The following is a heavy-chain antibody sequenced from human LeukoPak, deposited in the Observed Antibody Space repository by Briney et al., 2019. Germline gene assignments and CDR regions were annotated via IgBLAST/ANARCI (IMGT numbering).Heavy chain of an antibody. J-gene: IGHJ4*02. V-gene: IGHV1-69*13. CDR3: FLSSSWYGIDY. CDR1: GYTFTGYY. D-gene: IGHD6-13*01. CDR2: IIPIFGTA. Sequence: GASVKVSCTASGYTFTGYYMHWVRQAPGQGLEWKGGIIPIFGTANYAQKFQGRVTITADESTSTAYMELSSLRSEDTAVHYCFLSSSWYGIDYWGQGTLVTVSS.